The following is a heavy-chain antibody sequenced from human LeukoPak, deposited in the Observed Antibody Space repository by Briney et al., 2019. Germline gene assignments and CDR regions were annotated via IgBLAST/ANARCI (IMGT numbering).Heavy chain of an antibody. CDR3: ASPTKQDTVADQYSGSIRHHYGMDV. V-gene: IGHV1-8*01. D-gene: IGHD5-12*01. Sequence: ASVKASCKASGYTFSSYDINWVRQAPGQGLEWMGWMNRNSGDTGSAQKFQGRVTMTRNTSISTAYMELSGLRSEDTAVYYCASPTKQDTVADQYSGSIRHHYGMDVWGQGTTVTVSS. CDR2: MNRNSGDT. J-gene: IGHJ6*02. CDR1: GYTFSSYD.